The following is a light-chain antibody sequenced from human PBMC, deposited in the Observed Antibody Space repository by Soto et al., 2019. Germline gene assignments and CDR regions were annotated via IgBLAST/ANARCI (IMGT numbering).Light chain of an antibody. J-gene: IGLJ3*02. Sequence: QSALTQPASVSGSPGQSITISCTGTSSDVGSYNLVSWYQQHPGKAPKLMIYEVSKRPSGVSNRFSGSKSGNTASLTISGLQAEDEGDYYCSSYTSSSTWVFGGGTKLTVL. V-gene: IGLV2-14*02. CDR1: SSDVGSYNL. CDR3: SSYTSSSTWV. CDR2: EVS.